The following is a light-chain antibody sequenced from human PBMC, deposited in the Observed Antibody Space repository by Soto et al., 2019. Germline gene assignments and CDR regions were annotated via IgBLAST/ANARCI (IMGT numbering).Light chain of an antibody. CDR3: QQYGTSPPWT. CDR1: QSVSSY. J-gene: IGKJ1*01. CDR2: GAS. V-gene: IGKV3-20*01. Sequence: EIVLTQSPATLSLSPGERATLSCRASQSVSSYLAWYQQKPGQPPRLLIYGASSRATGIPDRFSGSGSGTDFTLTVSRLEPEDFAVYYCQQYGTSPPWTFGQGTKVDI.